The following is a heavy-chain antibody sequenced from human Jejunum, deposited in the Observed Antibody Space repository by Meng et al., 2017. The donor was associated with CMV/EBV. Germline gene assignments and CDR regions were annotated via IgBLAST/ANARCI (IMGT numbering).Heavy chain of an antibody. V-gene: IGHV3-74*01. CDR1: GFTFSSYW. J-gene: IGHJ4*02. Sequence: EVQLVESGGGLVQPGGCLRLSCAASGFTFSSYWMHWVRQAPGKGLVWVSRITSYDTTTAYADSVKGRFTISRDNAKNTLFLQMDSLRAEDTAIYYCARSSYPYFFDYWGQGTLVTASS. CDR2: ITSYDTTT. CDR3: ARSSYPYFFDY. D-gene: IGHD3-10*01.